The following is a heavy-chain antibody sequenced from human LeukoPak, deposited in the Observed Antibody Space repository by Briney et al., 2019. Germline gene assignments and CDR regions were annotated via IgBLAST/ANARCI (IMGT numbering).Heavy chain of an antibody. Sequence: GASVKVSCKASGYTFTSYGISWVRQAPGQGLEWMGWISTYNGNTKYAEKFLGRVTMTTDTPTSTAYMELRSLRSDDTAVYYCARDEDYGIFVNVDYWGQGTLVTVSS. CDR2: ISTYNGNT. D-gene: IGHD4-17*01. CDR3: ARDEDYGIFVNVDY. V-gene: IGHV1-18*01. CDR1: GYTFTSYG. J-gene: IGHJ4*02.